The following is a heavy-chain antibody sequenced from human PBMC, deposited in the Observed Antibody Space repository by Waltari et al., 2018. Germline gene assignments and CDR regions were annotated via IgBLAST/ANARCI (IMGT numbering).Heavy chain of an antibody. J-gene: IGHJ4*02. CDR3: AGPWGYYSDDGHYLDY. CDR1: GLTFGHYA. V-gene: IGHV3-30*15. D-gene: IGHD3-22*01. Sequence: QVQLVESGGGVVQPGTSLRPYCTVSGLTFGHYAMHWVRQAPGKGLEWLAIISSDSVSKFYAESVNGRFTISRDNSKNTMYLEMSALTLEDTAVYYCAGPWGYYSDDGHYLDYWGPGTQVFVSP. CDR2: ISSDSVSK.